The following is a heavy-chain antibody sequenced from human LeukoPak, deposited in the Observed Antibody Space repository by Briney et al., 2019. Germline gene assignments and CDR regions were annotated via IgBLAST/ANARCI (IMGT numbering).Heavy chain of an antibody. D-gene: IGHD3-22*01. Sequence: SETLSLTRAVYGGSFSGYYWSWIRQPPGKGLEWIGEINHSGSTNYNPSLKSRVTISVDTSKNQFSLKLSSVTAADTAVYYCARRFKTKYYYDSSGYYKDWGQGTLVTVSS. J-gene: IGHJ4*02. V-gene: IGHV4-34*01. CDR1: GGSFSGYY. CDR2: INHSGST. CDR3: ARRFKTKYYYDSSGYYKD.